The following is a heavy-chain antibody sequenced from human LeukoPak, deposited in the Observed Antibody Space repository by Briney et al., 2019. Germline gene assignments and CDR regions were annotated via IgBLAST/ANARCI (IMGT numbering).Heavy chain of an antibody. Sequence: SETLSLTCTVSGGSVSSGSYYWGWIRQPPGKGLEWIGSIYYSGSTYYNPSLRSRVAISVDTSKNQFSLKLSSVTAADTAVYYCARQWGYWGQGTLVTVSS. V-gene: IGHV4-39*01. CDR2: IYYSGST. CDR3: ARQWGY. D-gene: IGHD1-26*01. J-gene: IGHJ4*02. CDR1: GGSVSSGSYY.